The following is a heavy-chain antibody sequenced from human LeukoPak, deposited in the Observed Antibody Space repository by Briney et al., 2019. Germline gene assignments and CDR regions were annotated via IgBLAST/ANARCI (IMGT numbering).Heavy chain of an antibody. V-gene: IGHV4-30-2*01. CDR1: GGSISSGGYS. Sequence: SQTLSLTCAVSGGSISSGGYSWSWIRQPPGKGLEWIGYIYHSGSTYYNPSLKSRVTISVDRSKNQFSLKLSSVTAADTAVYYCARVAIITSAARGAFDIWGQGTMVTVSS. J-gene: IGHJ3*02. CDR2: IYHSGST. D-gene: IGHD3-22*01. CDR3: ARVAIITSAARGAFDI.